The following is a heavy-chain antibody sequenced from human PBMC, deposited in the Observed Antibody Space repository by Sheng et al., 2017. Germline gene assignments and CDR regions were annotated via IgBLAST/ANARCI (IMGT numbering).Heavy chain of an antibody. J-gene: IGHJ6*03. CDR1: GGTFSSYA. CDR3: ARGPMTTVTTSYYYYYMDV. D-gene: IGHD4-17*01. V-gene: IGHV1-69*04. Sequence: QVQLVQSGAEVKKPGSSVKVSCKASGGTFSSYAISWVRQAPGQGLEWMGGIIPILGIANYAQKFQGRVTITADKSTSTAYMELSSLRSEDTAVYYCARGPMTTVTTSYYYYYMDVWGKGTTVTVSS. CDR2: IIPILGIA.